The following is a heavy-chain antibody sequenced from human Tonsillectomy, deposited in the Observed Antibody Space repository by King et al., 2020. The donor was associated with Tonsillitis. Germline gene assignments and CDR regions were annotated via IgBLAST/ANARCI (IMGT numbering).Heavy chain of an antibody. CDR3: ARDRQMGMRDH. D-gene: IGHD5-24*01. J-gene: IGHJ4*02. Sequence: VQRVESGGGLVQPGGSLRLSCAASGFTFSSYWMSWGRQAPGRGREWVANIKQDGSEKYYVDSVKGRFTISRDNAKNSLYLQMNSLRAEDTAVYYCARDRQMGMRDHWGQGTLVTVSS. V-gene: IGHV3-7*01. CDR1: GFTFSSYW. CDR2: IKQDGSEK.